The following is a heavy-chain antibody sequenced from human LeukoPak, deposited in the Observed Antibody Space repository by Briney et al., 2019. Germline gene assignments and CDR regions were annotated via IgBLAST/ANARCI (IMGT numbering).Heavy chain of an antibody. CDR1: GFTFSGSA. CDR2: IRSKANSYAT. D-gene: IGHD3-16*01. CDR3: TSPLRLGELQGRDY. V-gene: IGHV3-73*01. Sequence: GGSLRLXCAASGFTFSGSAMHWVRQASGKGLEWVGRIRSKANSYATAYAASVKGRFNISRDDSKNTAYLQMNSLKTEDTAVYYCTSPLRLGELQGRDYWGQGTLVTVSS. J-gene: IGHJ4*02.